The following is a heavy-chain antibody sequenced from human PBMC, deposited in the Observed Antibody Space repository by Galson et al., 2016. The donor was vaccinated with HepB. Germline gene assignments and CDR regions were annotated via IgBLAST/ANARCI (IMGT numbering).Heavy chain of an antibody. CDR3: SRSPEISGRWPLFDY. V-gene: IGHV3-49*03. CDR2: TKKKHYGGTT. Sequence: SLRLSCATSGFTFDDYGIGWFRQAPGKGLEWVSFTKKKHYGGTTEYAASVKGRFTISRDDSTSIVYLQMNSLKTEDTALYYCSRSPEISGRWPLFDYWGQGTLVTVSS. D-gene: IGHD1-14*01. CDR1: GFTFDDYG. J-gene: IGHJ4*02.